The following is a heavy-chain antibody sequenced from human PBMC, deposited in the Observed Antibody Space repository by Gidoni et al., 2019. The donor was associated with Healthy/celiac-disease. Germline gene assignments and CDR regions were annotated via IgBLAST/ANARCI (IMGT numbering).Heavy chain of an antibody. Sequence: GGGVVQPGRSLRLSCAASGFTFSSYGMHWVRQAPGKGLEWVAVISYDGSNKYYADSVKGRFTISRDNSKNTLYLQMNSLRAEDTAVYYCAKGTYYYDSSGYPAVPEFDPWGQGTLVTVSS. J-gene: IGHJ5*02. D-gene: IGHD3-22*01. CDR1: GFTFSSYG. V-gene: IGHV3-30*18. CDR3: AKGTYYYDSSGYPAVPEFDP. CDR2: ISYDGSNK.